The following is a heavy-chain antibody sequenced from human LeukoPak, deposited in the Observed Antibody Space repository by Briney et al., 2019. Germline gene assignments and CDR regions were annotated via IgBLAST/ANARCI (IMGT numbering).Heavy chain of an antibody. J-gene: IGHJ4*02. CDR3: ARAPVTYGITGTSGFDY. D-gene: IGHD1-20*01. V-gene: IGHV6-1*01. CDR1: GDSVSSNSAA. CDR2: TYYRSKWYN. Sequence: SQTLSLTCAISGDSVSSNSAAWNWIRQSPSRGLEWLGRTYYRSKWYNDYAVSVKSRITINPDTSKNQFSLQLNSVTPEDTAVYYCARAPVTYGITGTSGFDYWGQGTLVTVSS.